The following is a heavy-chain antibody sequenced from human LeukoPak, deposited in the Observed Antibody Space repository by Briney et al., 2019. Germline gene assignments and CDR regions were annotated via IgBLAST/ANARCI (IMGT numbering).Heavy chain of an antibody. CDR2: IKSKTDGGTT. J-gene: IGHJ4*02. Sequence: GGSLRLSCAASEFTFTDTWMNWVRQAPGKGLEWVGRIKSKTDGGTTDYAAPVKGRFTISRDDSKNTLYLQMNSLKTEDTAVYYCTTGVYGDYFDYWGQGTLVTVSS. CDR1: EFTFTDTW. D-gene: IGHD4-17*01. V-gene: IGHV3-15*01. CDR3: TTGVYGDYFDY.